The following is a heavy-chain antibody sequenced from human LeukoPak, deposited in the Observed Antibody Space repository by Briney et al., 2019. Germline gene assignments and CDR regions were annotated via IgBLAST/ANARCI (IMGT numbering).Heavy chain of an antibody. Sequence: SETLSLTCTVSGGSITGYYWTWIRQSPGKGLEWIGFVYDNGNTNYNSSLQSRVTMSVDTSTNQLSLKMTSVTAAGTAIYYCARVFRGVVTSNWFDPWGQGTLVTVSS. CDR3: ARVFRGVVTSNWFDP. D-gene: IGHD2-21*02. V-gene: IGHV4-59*01. CDR2: VYDNGNT. J-gene: IGHJ5*02. CDR1: GGSITGYY.